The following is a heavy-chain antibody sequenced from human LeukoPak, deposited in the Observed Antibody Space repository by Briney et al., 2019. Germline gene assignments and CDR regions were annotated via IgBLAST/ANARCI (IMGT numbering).Heavy chain of an antibody. CDR3: ARHAQTYYYGSGSDHFSDY. D-gene: IGHD3-10*01. CDR2: TYYRSKWYT. J-gene: IGHJ4*02. V-gene: IGHV6-1*01. CDR1: GDIVSSNSAT. Sequence: SQTLSLTCAISGDIVSSNSATWNWIRQSPSRGLEWLGRTYYRSKWYTDYAVSVKSRITINPDTSKNQFSLKLSSVTAADTAVYYCARHAQTYYYGSGSDHFSDYWGQGTLVTVSS.